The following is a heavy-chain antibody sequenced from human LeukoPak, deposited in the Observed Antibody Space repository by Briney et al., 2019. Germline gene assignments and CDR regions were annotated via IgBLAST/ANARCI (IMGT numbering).Heavy chain of an antibody. J-gene: IGHJ4*02. CDR2: ISSSSSTI. Sequence: GGSLRLSCAASGFTFSSYSMNWVRQAPGKGLEWVSYISSSSSTIYYADSVKGRFTISRDNAKNSLYLQMSSLRAEDTAVYYCARYWHLDYWGQGTLVTVSS. V-gene: IGHV3-48*01. D-gene: IGHD2-8*02. CDR1: GFTFSSYS. CDR3: ARYWHLDY.